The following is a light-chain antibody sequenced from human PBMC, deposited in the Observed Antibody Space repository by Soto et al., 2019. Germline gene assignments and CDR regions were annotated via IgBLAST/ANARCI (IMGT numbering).Light chain of an antibody. CDR1: SSDVGGYNY. CDR3: SSYAGNTNLV. Sequence: QSALTQPPSASGSPGQSVTISCTGPSSDVGGYNYVSWYQQHPGKAPKLMIYEVSKRPAGVPHRVSGSKSGNPASLTVSGLLAEDEAFYYCSSYAGNTNLVFGGGTKLTLL. J-gene: IGLJ2*01. CDR2: EVS. V-gene: IGLV2-8*01.